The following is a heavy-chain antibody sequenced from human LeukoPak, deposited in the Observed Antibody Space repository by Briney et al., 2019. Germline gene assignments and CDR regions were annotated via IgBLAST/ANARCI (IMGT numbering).Heavy chain of an antibody. CDR3: AIMHPYYDGSGYWVQ. D-gene: IGHD3-22*01. CDR1: GFTFGSYA. J-gene: IGHJ4*02. CDR2: ISTSGGSS. Sequence: GESLRLSCAASGFTFGSYAMSWVRQAPGKGLEWVSGISTSGGSSSYADSVKGRFTISRDNPRNTLYMEMNSLRAEATALYYCAIMHPYYDGSGYWVQWGQGTLVTVSS. V-gene: IGHV3-23*01.